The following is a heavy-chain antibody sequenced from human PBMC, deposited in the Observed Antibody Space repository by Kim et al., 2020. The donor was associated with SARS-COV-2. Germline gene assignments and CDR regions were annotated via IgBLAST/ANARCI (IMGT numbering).Heavy chain of an antibody. CDR2: IKGDGSSI. V-gene: IGHV3-74*03. Sequence: GGSLRLSCAASGITFSSSWMLWVRQAPGKGLVWVSGIKGDGSSIKYADSVKGRFTISRDNARDTVYLQMNTLRAEDTGVYYCVSGWYVAHRGQGNLVTVS. D-gene: IGHD6-19*01. J-gene: IGHJ1*01. CDR1: GITFSSSW. CDR3: VSGWYVAH.